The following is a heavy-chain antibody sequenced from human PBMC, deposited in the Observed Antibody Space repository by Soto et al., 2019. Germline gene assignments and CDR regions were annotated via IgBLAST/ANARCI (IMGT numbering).Heavy chain of an antibody. D-gene: IGHD2-15*01. CDR2: IYYSGST. V-gene: IGHV4-39*02. CDR1: GGSISSSSYY. Sequence: PSETLSLTCTVSGGSISSSSYYWGWIRQPPGKGLEWIGSIYYSGSTYYNPSLKSRVTISVDTSKNQFSLKLSSVTAADTAVYYCARDLGGYCSGGSCYSGGAFDIWGQGTMVTVSS. J-gene: IGHJ3*02. CDR3: ARDLGGYCSGGSCYSGGAFDI.